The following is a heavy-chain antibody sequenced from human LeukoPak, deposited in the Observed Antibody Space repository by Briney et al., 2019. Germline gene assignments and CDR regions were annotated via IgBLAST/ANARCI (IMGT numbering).Heavy chain of an antibody. CDR2: IYHSGST. CDR3: ARGSSAHDFDY. V-gene: IGHV4-39*07. CDR1: GGSMSSSSYY. J-gene: IGHJ4*02. Sequence: SETLSLTCTVSGGSMSSSSYYWGWIRQPPGEGLEWIGSIYHSGSTYYSPSLKSRVTISVDTSKNQFSLKLTSVTAADTAVYYCARGSSAHDFDYWGQGTLVTVSS. D-gene: IGHD6-25*01.